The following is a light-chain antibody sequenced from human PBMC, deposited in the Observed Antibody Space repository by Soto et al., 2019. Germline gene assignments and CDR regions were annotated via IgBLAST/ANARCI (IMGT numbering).Light chain of an antibody. J-gene: IGLJ3*02. V-gene: IGLV1-40*01. CDR1: SSNIGAGYD. CDR3: QSYDSSLTAVV. CDR2: ANS. Sequence: QSVLTQPPSVSGAPGQRVTISCTGSSSNIGAGYDVHWYQQLPGTAPNLLIHANSNRPSGVPDRFSGSKSGTSASLAITGLQAEDDADYYCQSYDSSLTAVVFGGGTKLTVL.